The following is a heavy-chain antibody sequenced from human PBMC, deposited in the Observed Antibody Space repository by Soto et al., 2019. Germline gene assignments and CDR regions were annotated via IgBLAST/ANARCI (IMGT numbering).Heavy chain of an antibody. J-gene: IGHJ4*02. V-gene: IGHV3-30-3*01. D-gene: IGHD6-13*01. CDR1: GFTFSSYA. CDR3: ARDQSYSSTPNFDY. CDR2: ISYDGSNK. Sequence: QVQLVESVGGVVQPGRSLSLSCAASGFTFSSYAMHWVRQAPGKGLEWVAVISYDGSNKYYADSVKGRFTISRDNSKNTLYLQMNSLRAEDTAVYYCARDQSYSSTPNFDYWGQGTLVTVSS.